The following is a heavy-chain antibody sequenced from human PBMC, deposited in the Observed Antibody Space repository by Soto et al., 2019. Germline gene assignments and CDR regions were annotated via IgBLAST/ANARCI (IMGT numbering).Heavy chain of an antibody. J-gene: IGHJ4*02. CDR3: ARARDYGDCVIDS. CDR1: GGTFSSYT. Sequence: SVKVSCKASGGTFSSYTISWVRQAPGQGLEWMGRIIPILGTANYAQTFQGRVTLTADKSTSTAYMELSSLRSEDTAVYYCARARDYGDCVIDSWGQGTLVTVSS. V-gene: IGHV1-69*08. CDR2: IIPILGTA. D-gene: IGHD4-17*01.